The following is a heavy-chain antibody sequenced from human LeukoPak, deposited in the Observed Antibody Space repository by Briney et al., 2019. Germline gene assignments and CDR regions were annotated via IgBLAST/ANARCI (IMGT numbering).Heavy chain of an antibody. CDR1: GFTFSSYG. CDR3: ARDSTMVRGVIGPFDY. D-gene: IGHD3-10*01. Sequence: GGSPRLSCAASGFTFSSYGMHWVRQAPGKGLEWVAVIWYDGSNKYYADSVKGRFTISRDNSKNTLYLQMNSLRAEDTAVYYCARDSTMVRGVIGPFDYWGQGTLVTVSS. J-gene: IGHJ4*02. CDR2: IWYDGSNK. V-gene: IGHV3-33*01.